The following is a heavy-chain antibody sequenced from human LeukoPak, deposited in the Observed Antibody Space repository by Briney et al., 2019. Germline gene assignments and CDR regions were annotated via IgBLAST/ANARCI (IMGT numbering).Heavy chain of an antibody. CDR2: IIPIFGTA. D-gene: IGHD2-2*02. Sequence: GASVKVSCKASGGTFSSYAISWVRQAPGQGLEWMGGIIPIFGTANYAQKFQGRVTITADESTSTAYMELSSLRSEDTAVYYCARSVGYCSSTSCYTGAWFDPWGQGTLVTVSS. V-gene: IGHV1-69*13. CDR1: GGTFSSYA. CDR3: ARSVGYCSSTSCYTGAWFDP. J-gene: IGHJ5*02.